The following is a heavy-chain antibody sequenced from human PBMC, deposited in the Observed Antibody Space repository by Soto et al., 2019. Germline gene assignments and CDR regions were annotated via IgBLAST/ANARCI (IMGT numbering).Heavy chain of an antibody. CDR3: GQKGMGSLATYCTTGDCHYAFDV. CDR2: ISGGGDGT. D-gene: IGHD2-8*01. V-gene: IGHV3-23*01. Sequence: EVQLLESGGGLVRPGGSLRLSCAASGFTFYNYAMNWVRQAPGKGLEWVSTISGGGDGTYYADSVKGRFTISRDNSRNPVYLQMISLRGEDTDVYYCGQKGMGSLATYCTTGDCHYAFDVWGQGTLVNVSS. CDR1: GFTFYNYA. J-gene: IGHJ3*01.